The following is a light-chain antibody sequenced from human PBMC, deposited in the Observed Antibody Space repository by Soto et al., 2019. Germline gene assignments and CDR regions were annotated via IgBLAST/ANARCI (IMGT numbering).Light chain of an antibody. V-gene: IGKV3-20*01. Sequence: EIVLTQSPGTLSLSPGETATLSCRASQSVSSNNLAWYHQKPGQTPRLLIYGASSRDTGIPDRFSGSGSGTEFTLTISRLVPEDFAVYYCQQYDNSITFGQGTRLEIE. CDR2: GAS. CDR1: QSVSSNN. CDR3: QQYDNSIT. J-gene: IGKJ5*01.